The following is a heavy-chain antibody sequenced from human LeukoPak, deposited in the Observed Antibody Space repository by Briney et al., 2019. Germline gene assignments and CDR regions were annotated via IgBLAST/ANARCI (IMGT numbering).Heavy chain of an antibody. Sequence: ASVKVSCKASGGSFSSHAFSWVRQAPGHGFEWMGRIIPMLDVANYAQKFQGRVTFTADKSTSTAYMELSSLRSEDTAIYYCARIPSGTYLMFDYWGQGTLVTVSS. V-gene: IGHV1-69*04. J-gene: IGHJ4*02. CDR2: IIPMLDVA. CDR1: GGSFSSHA. CDR3: ARIPSGTYLMFDY. D-gene: IGHD1-26*01.